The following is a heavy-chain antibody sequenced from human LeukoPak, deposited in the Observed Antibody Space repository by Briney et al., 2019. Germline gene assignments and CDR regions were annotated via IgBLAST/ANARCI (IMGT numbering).Heavy chain of an antibody. CDR1: GYTFTGDY. V-gene: IGHV1-2*02. CDR2: INPNSGGT. CDR3: ARGIQLWLNFDY. D-gene: IGHD5-18*01. J-gene: IGHJ4*02. Sequence: GSVKVSCKASGYTFTGDYMHWVRQAPGQGLEWMGWINPNSGGTNYAQKFQGRVTMTRDTSISTAYMELSRLRSDDTAVYYCARGIQLWLNFDYWGQGTLVTVSS.